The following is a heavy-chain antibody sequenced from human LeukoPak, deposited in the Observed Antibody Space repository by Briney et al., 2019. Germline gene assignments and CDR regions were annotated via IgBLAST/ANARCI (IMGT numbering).Heavy chain of an antibody. CDR3: ARMGVAGTGNWFDP. D-gene: IGHD6-19*01. V-gene: IGHV4-59*01. CDR1: GGSISTYY. Sequence: SETLSLTCTVSGGSISTYYGNWIRQAPGKGLEWIGYIYYSGSTNYNPSLKSRVTISVDTSKNQFSLKLSSVTAADTAVYYCARMGVAGTGNWFDPWGQGTLVTVSS. J-gene: IGHJ5*02. CDR2: IYYSGST.